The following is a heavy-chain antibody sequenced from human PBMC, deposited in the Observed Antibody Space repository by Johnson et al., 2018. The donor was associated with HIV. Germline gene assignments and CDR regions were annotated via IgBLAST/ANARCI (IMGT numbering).Heavy chain of an antibody. CDR2: IYSGGST. Sequence: EVQLVESGGGLVKPGGSLRLSCAASGFSVRSKYMSWVRQAPGKGLEWVSVIYSGGSTFYADSVKGRFTISRDNSGNTLYLQMDSLRVEDTAVYYCASTRLGAFDIWGQGTMVTVSS. CDR1: GFSVRSKY. D-gene: IGHD6-6*01. J-gene: IGHJ3*02. V-gene: IGHV3-66*01. CDR3: ASTRLGAFDI.